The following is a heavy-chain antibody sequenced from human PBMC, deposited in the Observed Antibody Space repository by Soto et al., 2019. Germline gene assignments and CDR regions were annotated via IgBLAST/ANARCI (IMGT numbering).Heavy chain of an antibody. V-gene: IGHV3-33*01. CDR2: VWYDGSNK. J-gene: IGHJ4*02. D-gene: IGHD3-3*01. CDR1: GFTFSSYG. CDR3: ARDMYPLYYDSWSGYYKGVVDY. Sequence: GGSLRLSCAASGFTFSSYGMHWVRQAPGKGLEWVAVVWYDGSNKYYADSVKGRFTISRDNSKNTLYLQMNSLSAEDTAVYYCARDMYPLYYDSWSGYYKGVVDYWGQGTLVTVSS.